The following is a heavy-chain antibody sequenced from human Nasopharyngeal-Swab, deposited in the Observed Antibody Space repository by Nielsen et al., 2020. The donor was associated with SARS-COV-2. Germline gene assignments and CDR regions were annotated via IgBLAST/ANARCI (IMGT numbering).Heavy chain of an antibody. V-gene: IGHV3-21*01. CDR3: ARLRGYSYGRFNFDY. D-gene: IGHD5-18*01. CDR2: ISSSSYI. CDR1: GFTFSSYS. Sequence: GGSLRLSCAASGFTFSSYSMNWVRQAPGKGLEWVSSISSSSYIYYADSVKGRFTISRDNAKNSLYLQMNSLRAEDTAVYYCARLRGYSYGRFNFDYWGQGTLVTVSS. J-gene: IGHJ4*02.